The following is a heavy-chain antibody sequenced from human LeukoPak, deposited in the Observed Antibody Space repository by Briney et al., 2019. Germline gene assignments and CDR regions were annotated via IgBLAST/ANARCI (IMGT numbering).Heavy chain of an antibody. CDR3: AREPVGDYDSSGNFDY. CDR2: ISAYNGNT. V-gene: IGHV1-18*01. Sequence: ASVKVSCKASGYTFTSYGISWVRQAPGQGLEWMGWISAYNGNTNYAQKLQGRVTMTTDTSTSTAYMELRSLRSDDTAVYYCAREPVGDYDSSGNFDYRGQGTLVTVSS. J-gene: IGHJ4*02. D-gene: IGHD3-22*01. CDR1: GYTFTSYG.